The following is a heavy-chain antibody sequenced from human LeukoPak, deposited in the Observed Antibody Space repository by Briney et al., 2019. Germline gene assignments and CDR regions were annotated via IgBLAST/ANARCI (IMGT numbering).Heavy chain of an antibody. J-gene: IGHJ5*02. CDR2: IYYSGST. CDR3: ARANQYNWFDP. V-gene: IGHV4-30-4*01. D-gene: IGHD2-8*01. Sequence: SGTLSLTCTVSGGSPSSGDYYCGWTRQPPGKGLEWIGYIYYSGSTYYTPSLKSRVTISVGTSKNQFSLNLSSVTAADTAVYYCARANQYNWFDPWGQRTLVTVSS. CDR1: GGSPSSGDYY.